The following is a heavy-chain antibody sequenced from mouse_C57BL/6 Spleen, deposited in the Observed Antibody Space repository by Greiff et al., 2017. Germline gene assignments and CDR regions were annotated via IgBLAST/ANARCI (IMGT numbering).Heavy chain of an antibody. D-gene: IGHD2-1*01. CDR3: ARGKLLQGMDY. J-gene: IGHJ4*01. V-gene: IGHV1-82*01. CDR1: GYAFISSW. CDR2: IYPGDGDT. Sequence: QVQLQQSGPELVKPGASVKISCKASGYAFISSWLTWVKQRPGKGLGWIGRIYPGDGDTNSNGKFKGKATLTADKSSSTAYMQLSSLTSEDAAVYFCARGKLLQGMDYWGQGTSVTGSS.